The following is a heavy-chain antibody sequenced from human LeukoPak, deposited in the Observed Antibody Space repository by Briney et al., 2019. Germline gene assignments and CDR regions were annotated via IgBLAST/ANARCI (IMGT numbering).Heavy chain of an antibody. CDR3: TTDSALGNDAFDI. Sequence: GGSLRLSCAASGFSFNNAWMSWVPQAPGKILKRVGRSKSKAEGGTTHYAVPVKARFTISRDDSKNTLYLQMRSLKTEDTAVYYCTTDSALGNDAFDIWGQGTMVTVSP. J-gene: IGHJ3*02. CDR1: GFSFNNAW. D-gene: IGHD7-27*01. CDR2: SKSKAEGGTT. V-gene: IGHV3-15*01.